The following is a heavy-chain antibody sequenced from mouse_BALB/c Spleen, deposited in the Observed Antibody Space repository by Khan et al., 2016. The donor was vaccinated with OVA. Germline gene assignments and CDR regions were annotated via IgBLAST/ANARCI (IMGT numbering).Heavy chain of an antibody. J-gene: IGHJ4*01. CDR3: ARDGSCYNYAMDY. V-gene: IGHV3-2*02. Sequence: EVQLQQSGPGLVKPSQSLSLTCTVTGYSVTSDDAWNWIRQFPGDKLEWMGYNSYSGSTSYNPSLKSRISITRDTSKNQYFLQLISATTEDTATYYCARDGSCYNYAMDYWGQGTSATVSS. CDR2: NSYSGST. CDR1: GYSVTSDDA. D-gene: IGHD2-3*01.